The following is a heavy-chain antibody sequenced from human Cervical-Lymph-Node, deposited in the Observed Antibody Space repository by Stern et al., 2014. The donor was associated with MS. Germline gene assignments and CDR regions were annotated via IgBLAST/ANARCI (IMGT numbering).Heavy chain of an antibody. V-gene: IGHV1-18*01. CDR1: GYTLTDYA. Sequence: QVQLVESGAEVKKPGASVKVSCTASGYTLTDYAISWVRQAPGQGLEWMAWISAYNGDTNFAQEVQGRVSLTTDTATSTAYMELRSLRSDDTAVYYCAVLSVDADFDYWGQGTLVTVSS. CDR3: AVLSVDADFDY. D-gene: IGHD5-18*01. J-gene: IGHJ4*02. CDR2: ISAYNGDT.